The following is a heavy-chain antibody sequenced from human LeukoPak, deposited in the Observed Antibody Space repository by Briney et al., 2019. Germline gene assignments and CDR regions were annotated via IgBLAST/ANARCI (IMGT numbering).Heavy chain of an antibody. CDR2: FVGSGGST. V-gene: IGHV3-23*01. CDR1: GSTFSSYA. CDR3: ATIISSSWYIDY. Sequence: QAGGPLRLSCAPLGSTFSSYAMSGVRQAPGRGLEWVSAFVGSGGSTYYADSVKGGFTISRDNSKNTLYLQMNSLRAEDTAVYYCATIISSSWYIDYWGQGTLVTVSS. J-gene: IGHJ4*02. D-gene: IGHD6-13*01.